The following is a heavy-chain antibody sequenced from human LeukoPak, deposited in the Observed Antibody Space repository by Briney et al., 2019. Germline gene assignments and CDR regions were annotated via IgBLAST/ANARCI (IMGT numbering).Heavy chain of an antibody. V-gene: IGHV3-48*03. CDR1: GFTFSNE. CDR2: ISSSGSTI. Sequence: GGSLRLSCAASGFTFSNEMNWVRQAPGKGLEWVSYISSSGSTIYYADSVKGRFTISRDNAKKSVYLQMNSLRAEDTAVYYCARGSTYSSGWYTGFDYWGQGTLVTVSS. D-gene: IGHD6-19*01. CDR3: ARGSTYSSGWYTGFDY. J-gene: IGHJ4*02.